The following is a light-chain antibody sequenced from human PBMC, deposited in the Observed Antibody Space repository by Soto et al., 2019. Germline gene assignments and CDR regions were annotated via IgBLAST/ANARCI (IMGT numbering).Light chain of an antibody. V-gene: IGKV3D-15*01. Sequence: EMVLTQSPATLSVSPGERAALPCRASQSVSSNLAWYQQKPGQPPRLLIFGASTRATGIPARFSGSGSEAEFTLTISSLQSEDFAVYYCQQYSVWPLTFGGGTKVEIK. CDR1: QSVSSN. J-gene: IGKJ4*01. CDR3: QQYSVWPLT. CDR2: GAS.